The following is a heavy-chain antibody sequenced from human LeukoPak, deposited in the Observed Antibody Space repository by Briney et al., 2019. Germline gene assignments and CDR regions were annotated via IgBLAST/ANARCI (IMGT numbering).Heavy chain of an antibody. CDR2: INPNSGGT. V-gene: IGHV1-2*02. D-gene: IGHD2-2*01. CDR1: GYTFNGYY. J-gene: IGHJ6*03. CDR3: ARDGPAANIYYYMDV. Sequence: ASVKVSCKASGYTFNGYYMHWVRQAPGQGLEWMGWINPNSGGTNYAQKFQGRVTMTRDTSISTAYMELSRLRSDDTAVYYCARDGPAANIYYYMDVWGKGTTVTVSS.